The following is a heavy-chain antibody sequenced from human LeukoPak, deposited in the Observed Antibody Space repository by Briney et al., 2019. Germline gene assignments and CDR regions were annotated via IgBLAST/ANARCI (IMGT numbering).Heavy chain of an antibody. D-gene: IGHD4-17*01. CDR1: GGSITSYY. Sequence: SETLSLTCTVSGGSITSYYWNWIRQPPGKGLEWIGHIYYSGSTNYNPSLKSRVTMSVDTSKNQFSPKMRSVTAADTAVYYCARQGMNTATFDYWGQGTLVTVSS. V-gene: IGHV4-59*08. J-gene: IGHJ4*02. CDR2: IYYSGST. CDR3: ARQGMNTATFDY.